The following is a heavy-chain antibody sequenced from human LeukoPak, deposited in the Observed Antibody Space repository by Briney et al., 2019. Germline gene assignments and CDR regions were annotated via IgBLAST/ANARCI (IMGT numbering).Heavy chain of an antibody. CDR1: GYTFTSYD. D-gene: IGHD3-3*01. Sequence: ASVKVSCKASGYTFTSYDINWVQQATGQGLEWMGWMNPNSGNTGYAQKFQGRVTMTRNTSISTAYMELSSLRSEDTAVYYCARGRTYYDFWSGYYYYYYMDVWGKGTTVTVSS. J-gene: IGHJ6*03. CDR2: MNPNSGNT. CDR3: ARGRTYYDFWSGYYYYYYMDV. V-gene: IGHV1-8*01.